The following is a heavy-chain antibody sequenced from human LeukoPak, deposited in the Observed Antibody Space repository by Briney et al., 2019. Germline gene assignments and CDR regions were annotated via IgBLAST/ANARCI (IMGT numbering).Heavy chain of an antibody. CDR1: GFTFSHYA. Sequence: TGGSLRLSCAASGFTFSHYALSWVRQAPGKGLEWVAVISYDGSNKYYADSVKGRFTISRDNSKNTLYLQMNSLRAEDTAVYYCARGVIDYWGQGTLVTVSS. CDR3: ARGVIDY. V-gene: IGHV3-30-3*01. J-gene: IGHJ4*02. CDR2: ISYDGSNK.